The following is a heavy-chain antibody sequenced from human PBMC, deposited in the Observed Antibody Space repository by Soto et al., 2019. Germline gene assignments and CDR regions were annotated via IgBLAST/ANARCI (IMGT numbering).Heavy chain of an antibody. CDR2: IKTKTQGETT. D-gene: IGHD1-26*01. CDR3: TTGSVEGY. CDR1: GFTISGAW. J-gene: IGHJ4*02. Sequence: EVQLVESGGGLVKPGGSLRLSCAASGFTISGAWMNWVRQAPGKGLEWVGRIKTKTQGETTDYAAPVKGRFTISRDDSEHMLSRHIYSLKIEDTPVYYCTTGSVEGYWGQGTLVTVSS. V-gene: IGHV3-15*07.